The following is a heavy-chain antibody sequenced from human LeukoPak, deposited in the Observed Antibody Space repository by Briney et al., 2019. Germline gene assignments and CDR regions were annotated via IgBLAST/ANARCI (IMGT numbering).Heavy chain of an antibody. D-gene: IGHD6-6*01. CDR3: AKGSTFYSSSPFDY. CDR2: ISYDGSNK. Sequence: GGSLRLSCAASGFTFSSYGMHWVRQAPGKGLEWVAVISYDGSNKYYADSVKGRFTISRDNSKNTLYLQMNSLRAEDTAVYYCAKGSTFYSSSPFDYWGQGTLVTVSS. V-gene: IGHV3-30*18. CDR1: GFTFSSYG. J-gene: IGHJ4*02.